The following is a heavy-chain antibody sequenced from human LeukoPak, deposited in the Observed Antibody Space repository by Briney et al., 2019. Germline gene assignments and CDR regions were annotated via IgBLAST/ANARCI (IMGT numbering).Heavy chain of an antibody. V-gene: IGHV1-69*05. Sequence: GASVKVSCKASGGTFSSYAISWVRQAPGQGLEWTGRIIPIFGTANYAQKFQGRVTITTDESTSTAYMELSSLRSEDTAVYYCARVMGGYCSSTSCYWPLDYWGQGTLVTVSS. D-gene: IGHD2-2*01. CDR2: IIPIFGTA. CDR3: ARVMGGYCSSTSCYWPLDY. J-gene: IGHJ4*02. CDR1: GGTFSSYA.